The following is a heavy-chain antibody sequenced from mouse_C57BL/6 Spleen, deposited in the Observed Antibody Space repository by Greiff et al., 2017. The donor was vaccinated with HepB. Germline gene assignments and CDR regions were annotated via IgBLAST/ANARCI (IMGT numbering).Heavy chain of an antibody. CDR3: ARRGNGYGAMDY. CDR2: ISDGGSYT. CDR1: GFTFSSYA. V-gene: IGHV5-4*01. J-gene: IGHJ4*01. D-gene: IGHD2-2*01. Sequence: EVQWVESGGGLVKPGGSLKLSCAASGFTFSSYAMSWVRQTPDKRLEWVATISDGGSYTYYPDNVKGRFTIDRDNAKNNLYLQMSHMKSEDTAMYYCARRGNGYGAMDYWGQGTSVTVSS.